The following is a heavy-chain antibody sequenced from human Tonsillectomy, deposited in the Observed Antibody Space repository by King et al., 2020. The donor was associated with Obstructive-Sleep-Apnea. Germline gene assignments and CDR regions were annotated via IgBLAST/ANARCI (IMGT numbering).Heavy chain of an antibody. D-gene: IGHD3-9*01. CDR3: ARATYVRYLNYFDY. J-gene: IGHJ4*02. Sequence: VQLQQWGAGLLKPSETLSLTCAVYGGSFSGYYWSWIRQPPGKGLEWIGEINHSGSTNYNPSLKSRVTISVDTSKNQFSLKLSSVTAADTAVYYCARATYVRYLNYFDYWGQGTLVTVSS. CDR1: GGSFSGYY. V-gene: IGHV4-34*01. CDR2: INHSGST.